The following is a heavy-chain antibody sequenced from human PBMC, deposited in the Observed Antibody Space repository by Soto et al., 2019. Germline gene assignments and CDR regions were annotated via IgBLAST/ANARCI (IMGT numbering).Heavy chain of an antibody. Sequence: PGGSVSRSCAAAGFTFSGYYMSWIRQAPVKGLEWVSYISSSSSYTNYEDSVKGRFTISSDNAKHSLYLQMNSLRVEDTAVYYCAMAPTILDVVISFGYYFGMNVRVKATTVTIT. J-gene: IGHJ6*01. CDR3: AMAPTILDVVISFGYYFGMNV. D-gene: IGHD3-16*02. CDR1: GFTFSGYY. V-gene: IGHV3-11*03. CDR2: ISSSSSYT.